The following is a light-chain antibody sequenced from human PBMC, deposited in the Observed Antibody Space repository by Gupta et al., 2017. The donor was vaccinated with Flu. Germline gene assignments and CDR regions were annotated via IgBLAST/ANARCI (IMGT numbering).Light chain of an antibody. CDR3: CSYAGSSTLV. CDR2: EVN. CDR1: SSDVGSYNL. V-gene: IGLV2-23*02. Sequence: TGTSSDVGSYNLVSWYQQYPGKAPKLIIYEVNKRPSGVSNRFSGSKSGTTASLTISGLQAEAEADYFCCSYAGSSTLVFGGGTKLTVL. J-gene: IGLJ3*02.